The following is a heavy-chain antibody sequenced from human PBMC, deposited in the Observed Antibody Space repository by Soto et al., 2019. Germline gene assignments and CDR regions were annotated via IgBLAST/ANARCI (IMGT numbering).Heavy chain of an antibody. Sequence: PSETLSLTRLIYSGSLSGQYWSWIRHPPGQALEWIGEISQSGNTNYSPSLKRRVSISIDTSKKQFSLNLASVSAADTAVYYCARAPKVSGSSQTRPDFWGQGTLVTVS. D-gene: IGHD6-6*01. CDR3: ARAPKVSGSSQTRPDF. J-gene: IGHJ4*02. CDR2: ISQSGNT. CDR1: SGSLSGQY. V-gene: IGHV4-34*01.